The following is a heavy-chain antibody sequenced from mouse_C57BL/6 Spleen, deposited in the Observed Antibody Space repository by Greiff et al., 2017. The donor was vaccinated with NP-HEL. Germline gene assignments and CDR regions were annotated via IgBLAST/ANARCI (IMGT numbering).Heavy chain of an antibody. V-gene: IGHV3-1*01. Sequence: EVKVVESGPGMVKPSQSLSLTCTVTGYSITSGYDWHWIRHFPGNKLEWMGYISYSGSTNYNPSLKSRISITHDTSKNHFFLKLNSVTTEDTATYYCASLSGYGAMDYWGQGTSVTVSS. CDR3: ASLSGYGAMDY. J-gene: IGHJ4*01. CDR2: ISYSGST. D-gene: IGHD3-2*02. CDR1: GYSITSGYD.